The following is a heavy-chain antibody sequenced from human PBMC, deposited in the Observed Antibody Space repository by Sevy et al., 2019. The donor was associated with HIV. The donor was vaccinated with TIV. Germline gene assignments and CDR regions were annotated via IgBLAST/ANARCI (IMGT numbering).Heavy chain of an antibody. V-gene: IGHV3-7*01. Sequence: GGSLRLSCTASGFTFSDYWMSWVRQAPGKGLEWVANIKQDGSDKHYVDSVKGRFTLSRDNAKNPLYLQMNSLRAGDTAVYYCARGVTTVTPFDYWGQGTLVTVSS. CDR1: GFTFSDYW. CDR2: IKQDGSDK. J-gene: IGHJ4*02. CDR3: ARGVTTVTPFDY. D-gene: IGHD4-17*01.